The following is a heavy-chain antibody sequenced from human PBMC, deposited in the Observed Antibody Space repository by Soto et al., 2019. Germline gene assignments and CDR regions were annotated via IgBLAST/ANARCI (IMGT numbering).Heavy chain of an antibody. CDR2: IDTSGGVT. CDR3: AKIKKGLYGDYEWDLAAAFDY. D-gene: IGHD4-17*01. CDR1: GFTFSSFF. Sequence: GGSLRLSCTASGFTFSSFFMNWVRQAPGKGPEWVSGIDTSGGVTKYADSVKGRFTISRDNSKNTLYLQMNSLRAEDTAVYYCAKIKKGLYGDYEWDLAAAFDYWGQGTLVTVSS. V-gene: IGHV3-23*01. J-gene: IGHJ4*02.